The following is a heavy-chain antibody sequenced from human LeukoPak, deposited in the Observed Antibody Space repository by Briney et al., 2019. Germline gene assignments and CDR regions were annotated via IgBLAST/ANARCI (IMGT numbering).Heavy chain of an antibody. V-gene: IGHV4-61*10. D-gene: IGHD2-2*01. CDR1: GGSISSGSHY. Sequence: SETLSLTCTVSGGSISSGSHYWSWIRQPAGKGLEWIGYIYYSGSTNYNPSLKSRVTISVDRSKNQFSLKLSSVTAADTAVYYCASLGYCSSTTCYATLDYWGQGTLVTVSS. J-gene: IGHJ4*02. CDR2: IYYSGST. CDR3: ASLGYCSSTTCYATLDY.